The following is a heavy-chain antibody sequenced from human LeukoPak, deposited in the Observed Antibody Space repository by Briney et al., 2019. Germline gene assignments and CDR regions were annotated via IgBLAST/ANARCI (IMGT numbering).Heavy chain of an antibody. CDR2: IYNSGST. D-gene: IGHD3-3*01. Sequence: SETLSLTCTVSGGSISSYFWSWIRQSPGKGLEWIGYIYNSGSTNYNPSLRSRVTMSIDRSKNQFSLKLSSVTAADTAVYYCARGDYDLLSGYYFPFDYWGQGTLVTVSS. V-gene: IGHV4-59*08. J-gene: IGHJ4*02. CDR3: ARGDYDLLSGYYFPFDY. CDR1: GGSISSYF.